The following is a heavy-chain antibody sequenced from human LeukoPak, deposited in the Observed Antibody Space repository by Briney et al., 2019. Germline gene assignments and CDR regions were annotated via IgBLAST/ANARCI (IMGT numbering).Heavy chain of an antibody. CDR2: VYYSGST. V-gene: IGHV4-39*01. CDR1: GGSISSSSYY. J-gene: IGHJ4*02. CDR3: ALYSSSWSYYFDY. D-gene: IGHD6-13*01. Sequence: PSETLSLTCTVSGGSISSSSYYWGWIRQPPGKGLEWIGSVYYSGSTSYNPSLKSRVIISVDKSKNQFSLRLNSVTAADTALYYCALYSSSWSYYFDYWGQGTPVTVSS.